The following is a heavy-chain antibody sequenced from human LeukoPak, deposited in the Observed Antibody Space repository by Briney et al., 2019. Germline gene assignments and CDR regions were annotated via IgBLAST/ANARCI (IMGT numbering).Heavy chain of an antibody. CDR3: ALGYCTNGVCQGLDY. J-gene: IGHJ4*02. CDR1: GSTLTELS. CDR2: FDPDDGET. Sequence: ASVKVSCKVSGSTLTELSMNWVRQAPGKGLEWMGGFDPDDGETIYTQKFQGRVTMTEDTSTDTAYLELSSLRSEDTAVYYCALGYCTNGVCQGLDYWGQGTLVTVS. D-gene: IGHD2-8*01. V-gene: IGHV1-24*01.